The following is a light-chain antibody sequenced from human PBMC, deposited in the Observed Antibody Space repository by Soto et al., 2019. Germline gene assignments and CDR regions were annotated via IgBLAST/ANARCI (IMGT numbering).Light chain of an antibody. V-gene: IGKV3-20*01. J-gene: IGKJ2*01. CDR2: GAS. CDR1: QSVSSSY. Sequence: EIVLTQSPGTLSLSPGERATLSSRASQSVSSSYLAWYQQKPGQAPRLLIFGASSRATGIPDRFSGSGSGTDFTLTISRLEPEDFAVYYCQQSGSSPRTTFGQGTKLEIK. CDR3: QQSGSSPRTT.